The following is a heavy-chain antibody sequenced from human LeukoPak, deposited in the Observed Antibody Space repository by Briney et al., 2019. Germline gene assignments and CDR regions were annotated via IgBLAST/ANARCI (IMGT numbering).Heavy chain of an antibody. Sequence: GGSLRLSCAASGFPFSTYTVRWVRQAPGKGLVWVSRINSDGSSTSYADSVKGRFTISRDNAKNTLYLQMNSLRAEDTAVYYCARDGYYYDSSGYYRTFDYWGQGTLVTVSS. CDR2: INSDGSST. V-gene: IGHV3-74*01. J-gene: IGHJ4*02. CDR1: GFPFSTYT. D-gene: IGHD3-22*01. CDR3: ARDGYYYDSSGYYRTFDY.